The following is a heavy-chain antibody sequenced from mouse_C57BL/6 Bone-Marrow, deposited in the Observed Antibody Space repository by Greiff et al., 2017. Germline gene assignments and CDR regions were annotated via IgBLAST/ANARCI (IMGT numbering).Heavy chain of an antibody. Sequence: EVQLQQSGPELVKPGASVKISCKASGYTFTDYYMNWVKQSHGKSLEWIGDINPNNGGTSYNQKFKGKATLTVDKSSSTAYMELRSLTSEDSAVYYCARIRYGNPSWFAYWGRGTLVTVSA. CDR1: GYTFTDYY. CDR3: ARIRYGNPSWFAY. D-gene: IGHD2-1*01. V-gene: IGHV1-26*01. J-gene: IGHJ3*01. CDR2: INPNNGGT.